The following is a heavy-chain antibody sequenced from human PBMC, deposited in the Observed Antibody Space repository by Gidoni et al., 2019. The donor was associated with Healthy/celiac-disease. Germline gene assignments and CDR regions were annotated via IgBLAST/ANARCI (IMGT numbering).Heavy chain of an antibody. CDR3: ARATWPKNWYFDL. J-gene: IGHJ2*01. V-gene: IGHV4-34*01. Sequence: QVQLQQWGAGLLKPSETLSLTCAVYGGSFSGYYWSWIRQPPGKGLEWIGEINHSGSTNYNPSLKSRVTISVDTSKNQFSLKLSSVTAADTAVYYCARATWPKNWYFDLWGRGTLVTVSS. CDR1: GGSFSGYY. CDR2: INHSGST.